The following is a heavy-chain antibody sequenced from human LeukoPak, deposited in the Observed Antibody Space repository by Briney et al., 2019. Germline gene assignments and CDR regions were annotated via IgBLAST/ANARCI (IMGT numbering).Heavy chain of an antibody. D-gene: IGHD5-12*01. V-gene: IGHV4-31*03. Sequence: PSETLSLTCTVSGGSISSGGYYWTWIRQHPGKGLEWIGNIYYSGDTYYNPSLRSRISILVDTSKNQFSLKVTSATAADTAVYFCARADSGYGGYFDCWGQGILVTVSS. CDR3: ARADSGYGGYFDC. CDR1: GGSISSGGYY. J-gene: IGHJ4*02. CDR2: IYYSGDT.